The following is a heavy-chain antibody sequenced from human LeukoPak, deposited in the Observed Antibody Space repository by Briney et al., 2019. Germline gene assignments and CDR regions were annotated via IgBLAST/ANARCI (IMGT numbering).Heavy chain of an antibody. CDR1: GGSISSGGYY. J-gene: IGHJ5*02. CDR3: ARDVPLRFETPWFDH. D-gene: IGHD3-3*01. Sequence: SQTLSLTCTVSGGSISSGGYYWSWIRQHPGKGLEWIGYIYYSGSTYYNPSLKSRVTISVDTSKNQFSLKLSSVTAADTAVYYCARDVPLRFETPWFDHWGQGTLVTVSS. V-gene: IGHV4-31*03. CDR2: IYYSGST.